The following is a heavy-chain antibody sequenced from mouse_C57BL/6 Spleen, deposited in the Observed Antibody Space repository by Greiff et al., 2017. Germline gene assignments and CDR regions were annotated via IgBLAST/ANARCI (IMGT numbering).Heavy chain of an antibody. CDR3: ASSYDYPAMDY. J-gene: IGHJ4*01. CDR1: GFNIKNNY. Sequence: VTLKESVAELVRPGASVKLSCTASGFNIKNNYMHWVKQRPEQGLEWIGMIDPANGNTKYAPKFQGKATITADTSSNTSYLQLSSLTSEDTAIYYCASSYDYPAMDYWGQGTSVTVSS. CDR2: IDPANGNT. V-gene: IGHV14-3*01.